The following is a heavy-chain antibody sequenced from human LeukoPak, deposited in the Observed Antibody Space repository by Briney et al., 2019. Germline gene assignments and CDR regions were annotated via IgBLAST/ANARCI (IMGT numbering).Heavy chain of an antibody. D-gene: IGHD2-8*01. CDR2: IYYSGST. J-gene: IGHJ4*02. Sequence: ASDTLSLTCTVSGGSISSSSYYWAWIRQPPGKGLEWIGSIYYSGSTHYNPSLKSRVTISVDTSKNAFSLKLPSVTAADTAVYYCARNNTLMMYPRGGEDKGFDYWGQGTLVTVSS. CDR3: ARNNTLMMYPRGGEDKGFDY. V-gene: IGHV4-39*01. CDR1: GGSISSSSYY.